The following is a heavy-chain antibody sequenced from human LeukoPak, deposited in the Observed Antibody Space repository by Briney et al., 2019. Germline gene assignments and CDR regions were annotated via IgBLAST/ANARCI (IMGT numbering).Heavy chain of an antibody. CDR2: IYYSGST. D-gene: IGHD3-22*01. V-gene: IGHV4-39*07. CDR3: AGEGFLVVADY. CDR1: GGSISSSSYY. Sequence: PSETLSLTCTVSGGSISSSSYYWGWIRQPPGKGLEWIGSIYYSGSTYYNPSLKSRVTISVDTSKNQFSLKLSSVTAADTAVYYCAGEGFLVVADYWGQGTLVTVSS. J-gene: IGHJ4*02.